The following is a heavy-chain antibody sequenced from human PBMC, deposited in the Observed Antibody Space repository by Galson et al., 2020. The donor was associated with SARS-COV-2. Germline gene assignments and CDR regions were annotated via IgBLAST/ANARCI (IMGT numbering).Heavy chain of an antibody. CDR2: IRYDGSNK. V-gene: IGHV3-30*02. CDR3: AKDDYGDYVALDY. J-gene: IGHJ4*02. CDR1: GFTFSSYG. D-gene: IGHD4-17*01. Sequence: GGSLRLSCAASGFTFSSYGMHWVRQAPGKGLEWVAFIRYDGSNKYYADSVKGRFTISRDNSKNTLYLQMNSLRAEDTAVYYCAKDDYGDYVALDYWGQGTLVTVSS.